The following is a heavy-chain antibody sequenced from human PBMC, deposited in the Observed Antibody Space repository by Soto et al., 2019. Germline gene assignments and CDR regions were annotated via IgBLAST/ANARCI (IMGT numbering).Heavy chain of an antibody. V-gene: IGHV1-2*02. CDR1: GYTFSGYY. J-gene: IGHJ6*02. CDR2: INPNSGGT. CDR3: ARSLTEGYCTITGCYTRPLYGMDV. D-gene: IGHD2-2*02. Sequence: VSVKVSCKASGYTFSGYYIHWLRQAPGQGLEWMGWINPNSGGTNYAQKFQGRVTVTRDTPTSTAYMELSRLTSDDTAVYYCARSLTEGYCTITGCYTRPLYGMDVWGQGTTVTVSS.